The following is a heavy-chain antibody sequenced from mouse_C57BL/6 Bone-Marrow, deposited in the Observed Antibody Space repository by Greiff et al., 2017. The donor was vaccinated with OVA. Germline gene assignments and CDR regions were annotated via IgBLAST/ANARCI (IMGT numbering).Heavy chain of an antibody. J-gene: IGHJ2*01. CDR2: INPSTGGT. CDR1: GYSFTGYY. Sequence: DVQLQESGPELVKPGASVKISCKASGYSFTGYYMNWVKQSPEKSLEWIGEINPSTGGTTYNQKFKAKATLTVDKSSSTAYMQLKSLTSEDSAVYYCARSRVFDYWGQGTTLTVSA. CDR3: ARSRVFDY. V-gene: IGHV1-42*01.